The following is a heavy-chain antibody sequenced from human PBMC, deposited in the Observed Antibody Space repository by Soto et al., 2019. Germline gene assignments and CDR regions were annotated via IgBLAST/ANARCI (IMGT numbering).Heavy chain of an antibody. J-gene: IGHJ6*02. CDR1: GFTFSGSA. Sequence: EVQLVESGGGLVQPGGSLKLSCAASGFTFSGSAVHWVRQASGKGLEWVGRIRSKANNYATAYAASVQGRFTIFRDDLKNTAYLQMNSLKPEDPAVYYCTNPQVYYGMDVWGQGTTVTVSS. CDR2: IRSKANNYAT. CDR3: TNPQVYYGMDV. V-gene: IGHV3-73*02.